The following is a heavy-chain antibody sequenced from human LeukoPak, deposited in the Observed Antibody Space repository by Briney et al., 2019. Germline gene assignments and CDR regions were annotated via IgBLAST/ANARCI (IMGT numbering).Heavy chain of an antibody. Sequence: GGSLRLSCAASGFTFSSYSMNWVRQAPGKGLEWVSSISSRSSYIHYADPVKGRFTISRDNSKNTLYLQMNSLRAEDTAVYYCAKDSGRYCSGGSCLDVDYWGQGTLVTVSS. CDR3: AKDSGRYCSGGSCLDVDY. V-gene: IGHV3-21*01. D-gene: IGHD2-15*01. J-gene: IGHJ4*02. CDR1: GFTFSSYS. CDR2: ISSRSSYI.